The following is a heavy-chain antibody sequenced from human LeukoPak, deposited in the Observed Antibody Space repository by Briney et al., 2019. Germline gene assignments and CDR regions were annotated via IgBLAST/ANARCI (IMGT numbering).Heavy chain of an antibody. J-gene: IGHJ4*02. CDR2: IIPIFGTA. D-gene: IGHD2-2*01. CDR3: ARERCSSTSCRYYFDY. CDR1: GGTFSSYA. V-gene: IGHV1-69*05. Sequence: SVKVSCKASGGTFSSYAISWVRQAPGQGLEWMGGIIPIFGTANYAQKFQGRVTITTDESTSTAYMELSSLRSEDTAVYYCARERCSSTSCRYYFDYWGQGTLVTVSS.